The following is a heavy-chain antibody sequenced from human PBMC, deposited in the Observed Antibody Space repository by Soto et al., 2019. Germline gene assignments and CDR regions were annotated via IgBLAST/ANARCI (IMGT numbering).Heavy chain of an antibody. CDR3: ARDREYSGYYPGSNYFDY. CDR1: GYTFTSYG. J-gene: IGHJ4*02. D-gene: IGHD5-12*01. V-gene: IGHV1-18*01. CDR2: ISAYNGNT. Sequence: QVQLVQSGAEVKKPGASVKVSCKASGYTFTSYGISWVRQAPGQGLEWMGWISAYNGNTNYAQKLQGRVTMTTDTATSTAYMELRSLRSDDTAVYYCARDREYSGYYPGSNYFDYWGQGTLVTVSS.